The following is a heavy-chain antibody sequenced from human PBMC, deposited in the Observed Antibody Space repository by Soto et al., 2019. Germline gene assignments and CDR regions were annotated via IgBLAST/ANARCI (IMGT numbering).Heavy chain of an antibody. D-gene: IGHD2-15*01. CDR3: ARDPYCSSSSCYSYGMDV. Sequence: GGSLRLSCAASGFTFSSYSMNWVRQAPGKGLEWVSYISNSCSTIFYADSVKGRFTISRDNAKNSLYLQMNSLRDEDTAAYYCARDPYCSSSSCYSYGMDVWGQGTTVTVSS. V-gene: IGHV3-48*02. CDR2: ISNSCSTI. J-gene: IGHJ6*02. CDR1: GFTFSSYS.